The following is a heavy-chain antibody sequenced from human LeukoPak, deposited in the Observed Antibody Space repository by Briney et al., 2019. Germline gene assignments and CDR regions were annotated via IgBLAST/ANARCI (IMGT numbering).Heavy chain of an antibody. CDR3: ARENAYGSGSYYTGDFDC. CDR1: GASISSYY. V-gene: IGHV4-4*07. D-gene: IGHD3-10*01. CDR2: IYTSGST. J-gene: IGHJ4*02. Sequence: SETLSLTCSVSGASISSYYWCWIWQPARKGLEWIGRIYTSGSTNYNPSLKSRVTMSVDTSKNQFSLKLSSVTAADTAVYYCARENAYGSGSYYTGDFDCWGQGTLVTVSS.